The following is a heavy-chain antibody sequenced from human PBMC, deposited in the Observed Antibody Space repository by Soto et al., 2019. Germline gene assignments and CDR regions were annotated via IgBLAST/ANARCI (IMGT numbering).Heavy chain of an antibody. CDR2: ISAYNGNT. D-gene: IGHD6-13*01. CDR3: ARDLWGIAAAGTGVDY. Sequence: ASVKVSCKASGYTFTSYGISWVRQAPGQGLEWMGWISAYNGNTNYAQKLQGRVTMTTDTSTSTAYMELRSLGSDDTAVYYCARDLWGIAAAGTGVDYWGQGTLVAVSS. V-gene: IGHV1-18*04. CDR1: GYTFTSYG. J-gene: IGHJ4*02.